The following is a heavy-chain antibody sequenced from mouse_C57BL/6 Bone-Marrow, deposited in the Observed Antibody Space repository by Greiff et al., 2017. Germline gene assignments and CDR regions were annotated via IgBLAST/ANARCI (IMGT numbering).Heavy chain of an antibody. Sequence: QAQLQQPGPGLVQPSQSLSITCTVSGFSLTSYGVHWVRQSPGKGLEWLGVIWSGGSTDYNAAFISRLSISKDNSKSQVFFKMNSLQADDTAIYYCARNGGSGRGFAYWGQGTLVTVSA. CDR1: GFSLTSYG. D-gene: IGHD4-1*01. V-gene: IGHV2-2*01. CDR3: ARNGGSGRGFAY. CDR2: IWSGGST. J-gene: IGHJ3*01.